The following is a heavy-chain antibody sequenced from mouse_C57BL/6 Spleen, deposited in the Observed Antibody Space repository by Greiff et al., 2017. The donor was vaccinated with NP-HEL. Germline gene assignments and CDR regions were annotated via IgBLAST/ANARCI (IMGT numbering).Heavy chain of an antibody. CDR1: GFTFSSYT. V-gene: IGHV5-9*01. J-gene: IGHJ4*01. CDR2: ISGGGGNT. D-gene: IGHD1-1*01. Sequence: DVMLVESGGGLVKPGGSLKLSCAASGFTFSSYTMSWVRQTPVKRLEWVATISGGGGNTYYPDSVKGRFTISRDNAKNTLYLQMSSLRSEDTALYYCARYYYGSSYAMDYWGQGTSVTVSS. CDR3: ARYYYGSSYAMDY.